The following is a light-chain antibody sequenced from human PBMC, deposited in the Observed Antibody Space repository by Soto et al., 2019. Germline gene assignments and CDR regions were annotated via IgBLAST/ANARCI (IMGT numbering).Light chain of an antibody. J-gene: IGLJ2*01. CDR3: QTWGTGIVV. Sequence: QSVLTQSPSASASLGASVKLTCTLSSGHSSYAIAWHQQQPEKGPRYLMKLNSDGSHSKGDGMPDRFSGSSSGAERYLTISSLQSEDEADYYCQTWGTGIVVFGGGTMLTVL. CDR2: LNSDGSH. V-gene: IGLV4-69*01. CDR1: SGHSSYA.